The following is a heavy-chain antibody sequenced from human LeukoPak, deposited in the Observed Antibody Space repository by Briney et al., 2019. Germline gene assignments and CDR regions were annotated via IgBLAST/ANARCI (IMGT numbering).Heavy chain of an antibody. D-gene: IGHD6-19*01. CDR3: AKDLRSSGWYEGWFDP. CDR2: ISSSSSII. V-gene: IGHV3-48*01. J-gene: IGHJ5*02. CDR1: GFTFNNYD. Sequence: GGSLRLSCAASGFTFNNYDMNWVRQAPGKGLEWVSYISSSSSIIYYADSVKGRFTISRDTAKNSLYLQMNSLRAEDTAVYYCAKDLRSSGWYEGWFDPWGQGTLVTVSS.